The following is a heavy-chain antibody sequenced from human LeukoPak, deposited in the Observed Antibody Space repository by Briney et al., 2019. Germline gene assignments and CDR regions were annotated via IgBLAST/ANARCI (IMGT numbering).Heavy chain of an antibody. J-gene: IGHJ4*02. D-gene: IGHD6-19*01. CDR2: TKEDGSIQ. V-gene: IGHV3-7*01. CDR1: GFTFSSYW. Sequence: QSGGSLRLSCVASGFTFSSYWMTWVRQAPGKGLEWLANTKEDGSIQYYLDSVRGRFTISRDNAKTSVYLQLNSLRADDTAVYYCARDVWTGVAVSDYWGQGTLVTVSS. CDR3: ARDVWTGVAVSDY.